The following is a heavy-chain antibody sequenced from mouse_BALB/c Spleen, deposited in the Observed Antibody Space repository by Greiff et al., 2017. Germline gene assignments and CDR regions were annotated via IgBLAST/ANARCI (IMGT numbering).Heavy chain of an antibody. J-gene: IGHJ3*01. Sequence: QVQLKQSGPGLVAPSQSLSITCTVSGFSLTSYGVHWVRQPPGKGLEWLGVIWAGGSTNYNSALMSRLSISKDNSKSQVFLKMNSLQTDDTAMYYCARDGGGWLTYWGQGTLVTVSA. CDR2: IWAGGST. CDR1: GFSLTSYG. CDR3: ARDGGGWLTY. V-gene: IGHV2-9*02.